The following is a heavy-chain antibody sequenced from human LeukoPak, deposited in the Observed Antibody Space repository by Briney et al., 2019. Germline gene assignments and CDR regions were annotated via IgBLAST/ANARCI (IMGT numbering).Heavy chain of an antibody. J-gene: IGHJ4*02. CDR1: GFTFSSYS. V-gene: IGHV3-23*01. D-gene: IGHD6-13*01. CDR2: ISGSGGST. CDR3: AKQYSSSWYYFDY. Sequence: GGSLRLSCAAPGFTFSSYSMNWVRQAPGKGLEWVSAISGSGGSTYYADSVKGRFTISRDNSKNTLYLQMNSLRAEDTAVYYCAKQYSSSWYYFDYWGQGTLVTVSS.